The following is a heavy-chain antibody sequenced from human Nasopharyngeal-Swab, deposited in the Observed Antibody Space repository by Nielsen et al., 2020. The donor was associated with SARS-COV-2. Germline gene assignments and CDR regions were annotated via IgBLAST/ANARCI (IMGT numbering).Heavy chain of an antibody. V-gene: IGHV3-53*01. D-gene: IGHD3-16*01. CDR3: ARGGGDDYVWGSYNYYFDY. J-gene: IGHJ4*02. CDR1: GFTVSSNY. Sequence: GGSLRLSCTASGFTVSSNYMSWVRQAPGQGMEWVSVIYSGCSKYYADSVKGRFTISRDNSKNTLYLQMNSLRAEDTAVYYCARGGGDDYVWGSYNYYFDYWGQGTLVTVSS. CDR2: IYSGCSK.